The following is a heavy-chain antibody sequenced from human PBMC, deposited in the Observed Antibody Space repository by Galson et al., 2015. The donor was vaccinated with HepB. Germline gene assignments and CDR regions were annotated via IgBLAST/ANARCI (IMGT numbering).Heavy chain of an antibody. V-gene: IGHV3-21*01. CDR1: GFTFSNYA. J-gene: IGHJ4*02. CDR3: ARDASGRSFDY. Sequence: SLRLSCAASGFTFSNYAMNWVRQAPGKGLDWVSSIVPIINTIYYVDSVKGRFTVSRDNAKNSLYLQMNSLRAEDTAVYYCARDASGRSFDYWGQGTLVTVSS. CDR2: IVPIINTI. D-gene: IGHD1-26*01.